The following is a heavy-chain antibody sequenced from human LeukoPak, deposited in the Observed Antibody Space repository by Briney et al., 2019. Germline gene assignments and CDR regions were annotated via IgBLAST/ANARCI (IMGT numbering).Heavy chain of an antibody. Sequence: SETLSLTCAVSGGSISSSNWWSWVRQPPGKGLEWIGEIYHSGSTNYNPSLKSRVTISVDKSKNQFSLKLSSVTAADTAVYYCARGPRLGVYCSGGSCYSHYYYGMDVWGQGTTVTVSS. V-gene: IGHV4-4*02. CDR1: GGSISSSNW. J-gene: IGHJ6*02. CDR3: ARGPRLGVYCSGGSCYSHYYYGMDV. D-gene: IGHD2-15*01. CDR2: IYHSGST.